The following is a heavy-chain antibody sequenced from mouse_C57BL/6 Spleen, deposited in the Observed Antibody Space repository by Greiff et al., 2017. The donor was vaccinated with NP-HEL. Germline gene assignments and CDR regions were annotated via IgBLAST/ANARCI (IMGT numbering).Heavy chain of an antibody. CDR2: IDPETGGT. CDR3: TKGGYGSSYDYAMDY. V-gene: IGHV1-15*01. Sequence: VQLQQSGAELVRPGASVTLSCKASGYTFTDYEMHWVKQTPVHGLEWIGAIDPETGGTASNQKFKGKAILTADKSSSTAYMELRSLTSEDSAVYYCTKGGYGSSYDYAMDYWGQGTSVTVSS. J-gene: IGHJ4*01. D-gene: IGHD1-1*01. CDR1: GYTFTDYE.